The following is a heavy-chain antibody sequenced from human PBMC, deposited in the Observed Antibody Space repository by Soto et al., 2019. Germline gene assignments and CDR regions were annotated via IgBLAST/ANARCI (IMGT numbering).Heavy chain of an antibody. Sequence: GGSLRLSCAASGFTLSSCGMHWVRQTPGRGLDWVALLSYDGTNTYYADSVRGRFTISRDSSTNTLYLQMNSLRPEDTAVYYCVKDRYSGSRGPFDYWGQGTLVT. CDR1: GFTLSSCG. D-gene: IGHD6-13*01. J-gene: IGHJ4*02. V-gene: IGHV3-30*18. CDR2: LSYDGTNT. CDR3: VKDRYSGSRGPFDY.